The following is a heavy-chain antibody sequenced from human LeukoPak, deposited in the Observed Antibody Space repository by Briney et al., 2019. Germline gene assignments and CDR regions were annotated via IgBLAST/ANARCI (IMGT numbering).Heavy chain of an antibody. CDR1: GGSISSYY. Sequence: SETLSPTCTVSGGSISSYYWSWIRQPPGKGLEWIGYIYYSGSTNYNPSLKSRVTISVDTSKNQFSLKLSSVTAADTAVYYCARDLGLGNWFDPWGQGTLVTVSS. V-gene: IGHV4-59*01. CDR3: ARDLGLGNWFDP. D-gene: IGHD3/OR15-3a*01. J-gene: IGHJ5*02. CDR2: IYYSGST.